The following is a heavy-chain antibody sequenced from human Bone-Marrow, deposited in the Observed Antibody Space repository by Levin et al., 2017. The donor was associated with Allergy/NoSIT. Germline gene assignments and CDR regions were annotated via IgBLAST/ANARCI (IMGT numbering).Heavy chain of an antibody. J-gene: IGHJ3*01. D-gene: IGHD2-2*01. CDR2: IYSGGST. CDR1: GFTVSANY. V-gene: IGHV3-53*01. CDR3: ARGEGVIPAAGGAFDF. Sequence: GGSLRLSCVVSGFTVSANYMNWVRQAPGTGLEWVSVIYSGGSTYYADSVKGRFTISRDNSKNTLYLQMNSLRAEDTAVYYCARGEGVIPAAGGAFDFWGQGTMVTVSS.